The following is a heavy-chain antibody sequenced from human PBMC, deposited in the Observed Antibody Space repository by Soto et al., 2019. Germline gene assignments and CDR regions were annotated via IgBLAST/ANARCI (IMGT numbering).Heavy chain of an antibody. CDR2: IRSKANSYAT. V-gene: IGHV3-73*01. D-gene: IGHD3-3*01. CDR3: TRPFYDFWSGSPETFDI. CDR1: GFTFSGSA. J-gene: IGHJ3*02. Sequence: GGSLRLSCAASGFTFSGSAMHWVRQASGKGLEWVGRIRSKANSYATAYAASVKGRFTISRDDSKNTAYLQMNSLKTEDTAVYYCTRPFYDFWSGSPETFDIWGQGTMVTVS.